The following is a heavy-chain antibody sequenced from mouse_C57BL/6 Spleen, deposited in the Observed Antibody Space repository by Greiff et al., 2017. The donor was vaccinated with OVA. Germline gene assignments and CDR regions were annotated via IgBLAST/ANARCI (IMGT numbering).Heavy chain of an antibody. J-gene: IGHJ1*03. Sequence: VQGVESGAELAKPGASVKLSCKASGYTFTSYWMHWVKQRPGQGLEWIGYINPSSGYTKYNQKFKDKATLTADKSSSTAYMQLSSLTYEDSAVYYCARSRPSWYFDVWGTGTTVTVSS. CDR3: ARSRPSWYFDV. V-gene: IGHV1-7*01. CDR2: INPSSGYT. CDR1: GYTFTSYW.